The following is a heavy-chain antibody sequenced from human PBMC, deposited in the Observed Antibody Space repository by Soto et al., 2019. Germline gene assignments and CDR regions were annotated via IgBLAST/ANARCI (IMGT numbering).Heavy chain of an antibody. CDR2: IYYSGST. D-gene: IGHD6-19*01. J-gene: IGHJ5*02. CDR3: ARVAMVAGKPRIKGGFDP. V-gene: IGHV4-30-4*01. Sequence: QVQLQESGPGLVKPSQTLSLTCTVSGGSISSGDYYWSWIRQPPGKGLEWIGYIYYSGSTYYNPSLKSRVTISVDTSKNQFSLKLSSVTAADTAVYYCARVAMVAGKPRIKGGFDPWGQGTLVTVSS. CDR1: GGSISSGDYY.